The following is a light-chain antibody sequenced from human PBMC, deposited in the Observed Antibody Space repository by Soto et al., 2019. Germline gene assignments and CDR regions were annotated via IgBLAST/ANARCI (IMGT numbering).Light chain of an antibody. CDR3: QQYNNWLT. CDR2: GAS. J-gene: IGKJ4*01. V-gene: IGKV3-15*01. Sequence: EIGMTQSPATLSVSPGERATLSCSASESVSSNLAWYQQKPGQAPRLLIYGASTRATGIPARFSGSGSGTEFTLTISSLQSEDFALYYCQQYNNWLTFGGGTKVEIK. CDR1: ESVSSN.